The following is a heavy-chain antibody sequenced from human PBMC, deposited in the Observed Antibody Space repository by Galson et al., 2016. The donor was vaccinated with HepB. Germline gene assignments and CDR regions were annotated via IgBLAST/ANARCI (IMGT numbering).Heavy chain of an antibody. J-gene: IGHJ4*02. D-gene: IGHD3-16*01. V-gene: IGHV3-30*18. CDR2: ISYDVSKK. CDR1: GFTFSTDG. Sequence: SLRLSCAASGFTFSTDGMHWVRQAPGKGLEWVAVISYDVSKKYYEDSVKGRFTISRDNSKNKLYLQMNSLRVEDTVVYYCSKDRERVAYIFDLWGQGTLVTVSS. CDR3: SKDRERVAYIFDL.